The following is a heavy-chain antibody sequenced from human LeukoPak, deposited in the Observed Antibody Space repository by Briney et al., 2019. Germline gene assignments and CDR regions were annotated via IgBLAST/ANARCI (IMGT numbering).Heavy chain of an antibody. Sequence: GASVKVSCKASGYTFISYDINWVRQVTGQGLEWMGWMNPNSGNTGYAQKFQGRVTITRNTSISTAFMELSSLRSEDTAVYYCARGGVVAGGLDYWGQGTRVTVSS. D-gene: IGHD2-15*01. CDR3: ARGGVVAGGLDY. CDR1: GYTFISYD. J-gene: IGHJ4*02. CDR2: MNPNSGNT. V-gene: IGHV1-8*03.